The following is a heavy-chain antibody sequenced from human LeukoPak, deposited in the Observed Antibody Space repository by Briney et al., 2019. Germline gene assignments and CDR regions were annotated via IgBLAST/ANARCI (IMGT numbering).Heavy chain of an antibody. Sequence: GGSLRLSCAASGFTFSSYALSWVRQAPGKGLEWVSAISGSGSSTYYADSVKGRFTISRDNSKNTLYLQMNSLRAEDTAVYFCAKYVVGGSTYYFDYWGQGTLVTVSS. CDR1: GFTFSSYA. CDR2: ISGSGSST. CDR3: AKYVVGGSTYYFDY. D-gene: IGHD2-2*01. J-gene: IGHJ4*02. V-gene: IGHV3-23*01.